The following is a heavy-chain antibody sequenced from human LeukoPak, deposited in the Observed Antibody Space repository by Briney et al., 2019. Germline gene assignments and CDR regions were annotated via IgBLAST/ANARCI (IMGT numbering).Heavy chain of an antibody. V-gene: IGHV3-11*01. D-gene: IGHD2-2*01. CDR3: AGTEYQLLPI. Sequence: RTGGSLRLSCAASGFTFSDYYMSWIRQAPGKGLGWVSYISSSGSTIYYADSVKGRFTISRDNAKNSLYLQMNSLRAEDTAVYYCAGTEYQLLPIWGQGTMVTVSS. CDR2: ISSSGSTI. J-gene: IGHJ3*02. CDR1: GFTFSDYY.